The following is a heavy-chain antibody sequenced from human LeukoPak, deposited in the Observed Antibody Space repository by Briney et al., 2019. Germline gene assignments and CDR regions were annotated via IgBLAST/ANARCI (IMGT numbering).Heavy chain of an antibody. V-gene: IGHV4-4*08. CDR2: IYYSGST. Sequence: PSGTLSLTCTVSGGTISSYYWSWIRQPPGKGLEWIAYIYYSGSTIYNHALYMQVSITVYTSKNQYSLKLSSVTAADEDVDYCARDAPWGFGELDIWGQGTMVTVSS. D-gene: IGHD3-10*01. J-gene: IGHJ3*02. CDR3: ARDAPWGFGELDI. CDR1: GGTISSYY.